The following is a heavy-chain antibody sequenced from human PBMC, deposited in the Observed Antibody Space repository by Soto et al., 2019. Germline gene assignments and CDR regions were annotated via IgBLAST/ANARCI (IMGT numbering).Heavy chain of an antibody. Sequence: PSETLSLTCAVYGGPFSGYYWSWILQPPGKGLEWIGEINHSGSTNYNPSLKSRVTISVDTYKNQFSLKLSSVTAADTAVYYCASSQEADIDSYYFDYCGQXTLVTVSS. D-gene: IGHD6-13*01. J-gene: IGHJ4*02. CDR3: ASSQEADIDSYYFDY. CDR1: GGPFSGYY. CDR2: INHSGST. V-gene: IGHV4-34*01.